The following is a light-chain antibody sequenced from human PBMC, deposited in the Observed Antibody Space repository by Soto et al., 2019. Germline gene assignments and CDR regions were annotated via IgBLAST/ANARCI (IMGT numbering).Light chain of an antibody. V-gene: IGKV3-20*01. J-gene: IGKJ1*01. CDR2: GAS. Sequence: DIVLTQSPGSLSLSPGERSTLSCRASQSVDSSFFAWYQQKPGQAPRLLIYGASNRATGIPDRFSGRGSGTDFTLTNTGLEPEDFAVYYCQRYVMSVTFGQGNKVEIK. CDR1: QSVDSSF. CDR3: QRYVMSVT.